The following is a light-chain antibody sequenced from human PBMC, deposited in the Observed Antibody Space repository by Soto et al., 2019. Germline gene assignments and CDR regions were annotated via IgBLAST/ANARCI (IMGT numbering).Light chain of an antibody. J-gene: IGKJ2*01. Sequence: ETVLTQSPGTLSLSPGERATLSCRASQSVSSRYLAWYQQKPGQAPRLLIYSASNRATGIPDRFSGSGSGTELTLTISILEPEDFAVYYCQQYITSPPMYTFGQGTKLEIK. V-gene: IGKV3-20*01. CDR2: SAS. CDR1: QSVSSRY. CDR3: QQYITSPPMYT.